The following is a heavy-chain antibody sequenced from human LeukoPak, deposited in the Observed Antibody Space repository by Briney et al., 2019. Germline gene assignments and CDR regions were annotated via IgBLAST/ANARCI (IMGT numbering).Heavy chain of an antibody. CDR1: GYTFTTYF. V-gene: IGHV1-46*01. CDR3: ARPNYYGSESYSFDY. J-gene: IGHJ4*02. CDR2: INPSGGST. D-gene: IGHD3-10*01. Sequence: ASVKVSCKASGYTFTTYFIHWVRQAPGQGLEWMGVINPSGGSTSYAQNFQGRLTMTRDMSTSTVYMELSSLRSEDTALYYCARPNYYGSESYSFDYWGQGTLVTVSS.